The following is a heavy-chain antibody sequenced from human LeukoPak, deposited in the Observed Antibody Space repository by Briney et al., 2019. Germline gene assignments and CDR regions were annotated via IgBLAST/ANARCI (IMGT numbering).Heavy chain of an antibody. V-gene: IGHV3-30*02. J-gene: IGHJ6*03. CDR3: ARGARGDYVYHRGNFRRMVYYYYMDV. D-gene: IGHD4-17*01. CDR2: IRYDGSNK. Sequence: GGSLRLSCAASGFTFSSYGMHWVRQAPGKGLEWVAFIRYDGSNKYYADSVKGRFTISRDNSKNTLYLQMNSLKAEDTAVYYCARGARGDYVYHRGNFRRMVYYYYMDVWGKGTTVTVSS. CDR1: GFTFSSYG.